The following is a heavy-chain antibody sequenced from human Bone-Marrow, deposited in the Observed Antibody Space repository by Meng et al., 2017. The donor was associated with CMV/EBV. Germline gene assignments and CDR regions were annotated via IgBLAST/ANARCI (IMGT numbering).Heavy chain of an antibody. D-gene: IGHD1-26*01. J-gene: IGHJ3*02. Sequence: GGSLRLSCAASGFTFDDYAMHWVRQAPGKGLEWVSAISGSGGSTYYADSVKGRFTISRDNSKNTLYLQMNSLRAEDTAVYYCAKVRQVQWDRMSDAFDIWGQGTMVTVSS. CDR2: ISGSGGST. V-gene: IGHV3-23*01. CDR1: GFTFDDYA. CDR3: AKVRQVQWDRMSDAFDI.